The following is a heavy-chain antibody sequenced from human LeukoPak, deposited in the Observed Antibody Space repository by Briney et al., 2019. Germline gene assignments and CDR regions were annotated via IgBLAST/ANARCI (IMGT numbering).Heavy chain of an antibody. D-gene: IGHD2-2*01. V-gene: IGHV3-21*01. J-gene: IGHJ4*02. CDR2: ISSSSSYI. CDR1: GFTFSSYS. CDR3: TRVEYCSSTSCYLHNY. Sequence: GGSLRLSCAASGFTFSSYSMNWVRQAPGKGLEWVSSISSSSSYIYYADSVKGRFTISRDNAKNSLYLQMNSLRAEDTAVYYCTRVEYCSSTSCYLHNYWGQGTLVTVSS.